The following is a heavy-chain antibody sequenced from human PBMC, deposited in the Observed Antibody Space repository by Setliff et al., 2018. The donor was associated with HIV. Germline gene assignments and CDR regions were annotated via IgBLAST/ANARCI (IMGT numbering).Heavy chain of an antibody. CDR3: ARGRRITMIVVARWDAFDI. CDR2: INAGNGNT. CDR1: GYTFTSYA. V-gene: IGHV1-3*01. J-gene: IGHJ3*02. D-gene: IGHD3-22*01. Sequence: GASVKVSCKASGYTFTSYAMHWVRQPPGQRLEWMGWINAGNGNTKYSQKFQGRVTITRDTSASTAYMELSSLRSEDTAVYYCARGRRITMIVVARWDAFDIWGQGTMVTVSS.